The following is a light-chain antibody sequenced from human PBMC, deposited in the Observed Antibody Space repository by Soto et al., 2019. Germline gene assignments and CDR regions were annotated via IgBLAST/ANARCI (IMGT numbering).Light chain of an antibody. J-gene: IGLJ3*02. CDR1: SSNIGSNY. CDR2: AND. Sequence: QSVLSQSPSASGTPGQRVTLSCSGRSSNIGSNYVYWFQQLPGTAPQLLIYANDQRPSGVPARFSGSKSGTSASLAISGLRSEDEATYYCVVWDAGLGGSWVFAGGTKLTVL. V-gene: IGLV1-47*02. CDR3: VVWDAGLGGSWV.